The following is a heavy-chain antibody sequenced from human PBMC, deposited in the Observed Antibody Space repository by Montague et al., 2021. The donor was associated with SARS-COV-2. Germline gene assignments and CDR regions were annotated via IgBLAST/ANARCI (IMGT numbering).Heavy chain of an antibody. CDR2: ISPSGDYI. CDR1: AGSFSGYS. CDR3: ARASWIVATVPDY. J-gene: IGHJ4*02. D-gene: IGHD5-12*01. V-gene: IGHV3-21*01. Sequence: ETLSLTCAVYAGSFSGYSWSWVRQAPGKGLEWVSSISPSGDYIYSADSLKGRFIISRDNAKNSLYLQMSSLRAEDTAIYYCARASWIVATVPDYWGQGTLVTVSS.